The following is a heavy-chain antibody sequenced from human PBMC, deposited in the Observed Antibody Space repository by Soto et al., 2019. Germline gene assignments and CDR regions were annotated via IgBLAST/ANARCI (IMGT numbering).Heavy chain of an antibody. D-gene: IGHD4-17*01. Sequence: ASVKVSCKASGYTFTSYAMHWVRQAPGQRLEWMGWTNAGNGNTKYSQKLQGRVTMTTDTSTSTAYMELRSLRSDDTAVYYCARDDYGDYFGYRGQGTLVTVSS. V-gene: IGHV1-3*01. J-gene: IGHJ4*02. CDR3: ARDDYGDYFGY. CDR2: TNAGNGNT. CDR1: GYTFTSYA.